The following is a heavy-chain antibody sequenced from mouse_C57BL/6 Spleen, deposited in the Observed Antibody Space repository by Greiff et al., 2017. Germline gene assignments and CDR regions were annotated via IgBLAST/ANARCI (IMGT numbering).Heavy chain of an antibody. CDR3: ARRGGNYDFDY. CDR1: GYTFTDYY. Sequence: EVQLQQSGPELVKPGASVKISCKASGYTFTDYYMNWVKQSHGKSLEWIGDINPNNGGTSYNQKFKGKATLTVDKSSSTAYMELRSLTSEDSAVYYCARRGGNYDFDYWGQGTTLTVSS. CDR2: INPNNGGT. J-gene: IGHJ2*01. V-gene: IGHV1-26*01. D-gene: IGHD2-1*01.